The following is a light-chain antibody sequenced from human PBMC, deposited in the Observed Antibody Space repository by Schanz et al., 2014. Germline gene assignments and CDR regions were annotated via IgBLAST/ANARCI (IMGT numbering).Light chain of an antibody. CDR2: DVS. CDR3: CSYAGSWV. V-gene: IGLV2-14*01. CDR1: SSDVGGYNY. J-gene: IGLJ3*02. Sequence: QSALTQPASVSGSPGQSITISCTGTSSDVGGYNYVSWYQQHPGKAPKVMIYDVSNRPSGVSNRFSGSKSGNTASLTISGLQAEDEADYYCCSYAGSWVFGGGTKRTVL.